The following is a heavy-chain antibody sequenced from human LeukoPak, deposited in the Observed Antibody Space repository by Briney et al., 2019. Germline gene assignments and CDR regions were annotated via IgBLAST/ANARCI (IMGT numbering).Heavy chain of an antibody. J-gene: IGHJ3*02. Sequence: GGSLRLSCAASGFTFSSYSMDWVRQAPGKGLEWVSSISSSSSYIYYADSVKGRFTISRDNAKNSLYLQMNSLRAEDTAVYYCARDGSNVYDAFDIWGQGTMVTVSS. CDR3: ARDGSNVYDAFDI. CDR1: GFTFSSYS. D-gene: IGHD5/OR15-5a*01. CDR2: ISSSSSYI. V-gene: IGHV3-21*01.